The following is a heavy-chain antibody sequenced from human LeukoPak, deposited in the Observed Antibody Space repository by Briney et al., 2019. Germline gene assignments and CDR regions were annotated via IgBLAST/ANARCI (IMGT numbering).Heavy chain of an antibody. D-gene: IGHD3-10*01. J-gene: IGHJ3*02. CDR1: GGSFSGYY. V-gene: IGHV4-34*03. CDR3: EKSNGYGLVDI. Sequence: SETLSLTCAVYGGSFSGYYWSWGRQPPGKGLELIGEISHSGSTNYNPSLKSRFSISVDTAKNQFSLKLSSVPAAHTAVYYCEKSNGYGLVDIWGQGTMVTVPS. CDR2: ISHSGST.